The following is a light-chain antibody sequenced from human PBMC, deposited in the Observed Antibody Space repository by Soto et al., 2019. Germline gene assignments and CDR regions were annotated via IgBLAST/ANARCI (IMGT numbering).Light chain of an antibody. V-gene: IGLV2-14*01. CDR2: GVI. CDR3: SSYTSNSTVV. Sequence: QSVLTQPASVSGSPGQSIVISCTGTSSDVGGYNYVSWYQQHPGKAPKLLIYGVINRPSGVSNRFSASKSVNTASLTVSGLQSEDEADYYCSSYTSNSTVVFGGGTKVTVL. CDR1: SSDVGGYNY. J-gene: IGLJ3*02.